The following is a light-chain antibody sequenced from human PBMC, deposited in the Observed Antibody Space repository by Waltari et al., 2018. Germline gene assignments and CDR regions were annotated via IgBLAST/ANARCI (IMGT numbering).Light chain of an antibody. CDR3: QQYGRSWNT. CDR2: GAS. Sequence: EIVLTQSPGTLSLSPGERATLSCRASQSVSSSYLAWYQKNPGQAPRILIYGASSRATGIPDRFSGSGSGTDFTLTISRLEPEDFAVYYCQQYGRSWNTFGQGTKLEIK. V-gene: IGKV3-20*01. CDR1: QSVSSSY. J-gene: IGKJ2*01.